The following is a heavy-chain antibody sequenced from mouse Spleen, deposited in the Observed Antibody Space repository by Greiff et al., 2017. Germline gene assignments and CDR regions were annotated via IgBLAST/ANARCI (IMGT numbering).Heavy chain of an antibody. J-gene: IGHJ2*01. D-gene: IGHD3-1*01. Sequence: DVKLQESGPGLVKPSQSLSLTCSVTGYSITSGYYWNWIRQFPGNKLEWMGYISYDGSNNYNPSLKNRISITRDTSKNQFFLKLNSVTTEDTATYYCARRAARAPFDYWGQGTTLTVSS. CDR1: GYSITSGYY. CDR2: ISYDGSN. V-gene: IGHV3-6*01. CDR3: ARRAARAPFDY.